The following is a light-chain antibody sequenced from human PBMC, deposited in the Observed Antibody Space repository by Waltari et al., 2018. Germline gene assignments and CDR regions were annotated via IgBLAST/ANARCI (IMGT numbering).Light chain of an antibody. V-gene: IGLV2-14*03. CDR3: CSYAGSYVI. J-gene: IGLJ2*01. CDR1: TSDFGASAY. CDR2: DVS. Sequence: QSALTQPASVSGSPGQSIIIPCTGSTSDFGASAYVSWYHQHPGKAPKLMIYDVSKRPSGVSNRFAGFKSGNTASLTISGLQAEDEADYSCCSYAGSYVIFGEGTKLTVL.